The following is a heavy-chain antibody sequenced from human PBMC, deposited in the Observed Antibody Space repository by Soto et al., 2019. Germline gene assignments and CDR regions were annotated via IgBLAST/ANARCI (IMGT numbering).Heavy chain of an antibody. CDR2: IGTAGDT. Sequence: GGSLRLSCAASGFTFSSYDMHWVRQATGKGLEWVSAIGTAGDTYYPGSVKGRFTISRENAKNSLYLQMNSLRAGDTAVYYCARGVGSSSSSRFDPWGQGTLVTVYS. J-gene: IGHJ5*02. CDR1: GFTFSSYD. D-gene: IGHD6-6*01. CDR3: ARGVGSSSSSRFDP. V-gene: IGHV3-13*01.